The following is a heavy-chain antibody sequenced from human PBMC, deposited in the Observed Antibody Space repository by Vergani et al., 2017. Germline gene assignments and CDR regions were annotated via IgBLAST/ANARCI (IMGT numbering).Heavy chain of an antibody. CDR3: AKETYCRSSTCPHV. D-gene: IGHD2-2*01. CDR2: ISFSGDST. CDR1: GFTFSSYA. J-gene: IGHJ4*02. Sequence: EVQLLESGGGLVQPGGSLRLSCAASGFTFSSYAMTWVRQAPGKGLEWVSSISFSGDSTYYADSVKGRFTITRDNSKNTLYLQMNSLRADDTAVYYCAKETYCRSSTCPHVWGQGTLVTVSS. V-gene: IGHV3-23*01.